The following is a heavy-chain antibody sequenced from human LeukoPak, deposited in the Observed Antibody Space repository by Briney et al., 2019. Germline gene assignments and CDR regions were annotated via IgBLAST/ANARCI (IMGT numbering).Heavy chain of an antibody. J-gene: IGHJ4*02. CDR1: GFTFSSYR. CDR2: INSDGSST. V-gene: IGHV3-74*01. D-gene: IGHD1-26*01. CDR3: ARDHRWELLFAY. Sequence: FMRLSCEAPGFTFSSYRMHWVRQAPGKGLVWASRINSDGSSTSYADSVKGRFTISRDNAKNTLYLQMNSLRAEDTAVYYFARDHRWELLFAYSGQGTLVTVSS.